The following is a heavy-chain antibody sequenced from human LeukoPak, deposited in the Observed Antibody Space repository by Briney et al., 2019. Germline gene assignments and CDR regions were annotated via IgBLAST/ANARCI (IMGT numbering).Heavy chain of an antibody. Sequence: ASVKVSCMASGYTFTGYFMHWVRQAPGQGLEWMGWINPNSGGTNYAQKFQGRVTMTRDTSINTAYMDLSRLRSDDAAVYYCASLGDKYGSGSYAPFDYWGQGTLVTVSS. CDR1: GYTFTGYF. V-gene: IGHV1-2*02. J-gene: IGHJ4*02. D-gene: IGHD3-10*01. CDR2: INPNSGGT. CDR3: ASLGDKYGSGSYAPFDY.